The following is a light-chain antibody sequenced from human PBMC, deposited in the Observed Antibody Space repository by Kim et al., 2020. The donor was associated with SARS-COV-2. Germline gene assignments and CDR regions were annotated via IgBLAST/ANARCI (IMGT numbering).Light chain of an antibody. CDR1: QRVSSN. CDR2: GAS. V-gene: IGKV3-15*01. J-gene: IGKJ1*01. CDR3: QQYNNWPPT. Sequence: VSPGERATLSCRASQRVSSNSAWYQQKPGQVPRLLIYGASTRATGIPARFSGSGSGTEFTLTISSLQSEDFAVYYCQQYNNWPPTFGQGTKVDIK.